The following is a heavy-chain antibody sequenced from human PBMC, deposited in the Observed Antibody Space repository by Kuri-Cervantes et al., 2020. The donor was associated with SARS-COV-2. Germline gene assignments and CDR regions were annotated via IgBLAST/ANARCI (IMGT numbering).Heavy chain of an antibody. CDR1: GGSISSYY. CDR3: AHLEGYYDSSGYYDY. V-gene: IGHV4-59*01. Sequence: ESLKISCTVSGGSISSYYWSWIRQPPGKGLEWIGYIYYSGSTNYNPSLKSRVTISVDTSKNQFSLKLSSVTAADTAVYYCAHLEGYYDSSGYYDYWGQGTLVTVSS. J-gene: IGHJ4*02. D-gene: IGHD3-22*01. CDR2: IYYSGST.